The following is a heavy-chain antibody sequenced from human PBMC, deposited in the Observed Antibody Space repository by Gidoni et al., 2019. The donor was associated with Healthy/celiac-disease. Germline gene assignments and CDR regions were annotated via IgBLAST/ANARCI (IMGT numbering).Heavy chain of an antibody. J-gene: IGHJ6*02. CDR1: GFTFSCYW. CDR2: IKQDGREK. Sequence: EVQLVESGGGLVQPGGSLRLSCAASGFTFSCYWMSWVRQDPGTGLEWVANIKQDGREKYYVDAVKGRFTISRDNAKNSLYLQMNSLRAEDTAVYYCARDWGYCSSTSCYMVYVYGYYYYGMDVWGQGTTVTVSS. D-gene: IGHD2-2*02. V-gene: IGHV3-7*03. CDR3: ARDWGYCSSTSCYMVYVYGYYYYGMDV.